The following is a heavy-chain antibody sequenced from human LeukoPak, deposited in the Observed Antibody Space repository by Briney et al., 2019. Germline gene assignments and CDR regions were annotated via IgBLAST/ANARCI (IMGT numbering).Heavy chain of an antibody. CDR3: ARVSSVTDLDY. Sequence: ASVKVSCKASGYTFTSYYVHWVRQAPGQGLEWMGWINPNSGATDYAQNFQGRVTMTRDTSISTAYMEVSRLRSDDTAVYYCARVSSVTDLDYWGQGTLVTVSS. D-gene: IGHD3-22*01. J-gene: IGHJ4*02. CDR2: INPNSGAT. V-gene: IGHV1-2*02. CDR1: GYTFTSYY.